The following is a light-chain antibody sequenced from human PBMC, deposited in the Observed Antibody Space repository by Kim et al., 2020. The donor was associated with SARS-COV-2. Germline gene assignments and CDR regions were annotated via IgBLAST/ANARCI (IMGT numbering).Light chain of an antibody. CDR2: QDT. CDR3: HVWDSTTTV. V-gene: IGLV3-1*01. J-gene: IGLJ2*01. Sequence: SYELTQPPSVSVSPGQTASITCSGDRLGDKYVCWYQHKPGQSPVALIYQDTRRLSGIPERFSGSSSGNIATLTISGTQARDGADYYCHVWDSTTTVFGGG. CDR1: RLGDKY.